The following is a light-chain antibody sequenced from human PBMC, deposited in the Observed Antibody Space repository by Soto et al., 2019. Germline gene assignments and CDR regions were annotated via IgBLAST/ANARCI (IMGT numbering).Light chain of an antibody. CDR1: TGAVTNGHY. CDR2: DTT. J-gene: IGLJ1*01. Sequence: QAVVTQEPSLTVYPGGTVTLTCGSSTGAVTNGHYPYWFQQKPGQAPRTLIYDTTNRHSWTPARFSGSLLGGKAALTLSGAQPEDEAEYYCLLSYNGPYVFGTGTKATVL. V-gene: IGLV7-46*01. CDR3: LLSYNGPYV.